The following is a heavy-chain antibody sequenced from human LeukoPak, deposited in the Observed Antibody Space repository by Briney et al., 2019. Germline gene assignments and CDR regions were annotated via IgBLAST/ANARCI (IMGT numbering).Heavy chain of an antibody. Sequence: GGSLRLSCGASGLTFSTYSMNWVRQAPGKGLEWVSYISSDSGTKYYADSVKGRFTISRDNAKNSLYLQMNSLRAEDTAVYYCARAAQPGFDPWGQGTLVTVSS. D-gene: IGHD1-14*01. CDR2: ISSDSGTK. J-gene: IGHJ5*02. CDR1: GLTFSTYS. V-gene: IGHV3-48*01. CDR3: ARAAQPGFDP.